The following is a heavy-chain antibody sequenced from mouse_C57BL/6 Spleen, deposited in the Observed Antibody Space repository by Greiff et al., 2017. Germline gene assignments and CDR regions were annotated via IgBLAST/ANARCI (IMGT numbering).Heavy chain of an antibody. D-gene: IGHD2-3*01. CDR2: IDPSDSYT. CDR1: GYTFTSYW. CDR3: ARIYDAGAVDYAMDY. J-gene: IGHJ4*01. V-gene: IGHV1-69*01. Sequence: QVQLQQPGAELVMPGASVKLSCKASGYTFTSYWMHWVKQRPGQGLAWIGEIDPSDSYTKYNEKFKGKSTLTVDKPSSTAYMQLSSLTSEDSAVYYCARIYDAGAVDYAMDYWGQGTSVTVSS.